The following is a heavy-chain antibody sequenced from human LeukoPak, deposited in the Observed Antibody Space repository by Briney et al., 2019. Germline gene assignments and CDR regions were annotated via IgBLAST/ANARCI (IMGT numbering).Heavy chain of an antibody. CDR2: FYYSGIT. J-gene: IGHJ4*02. CDR3: ARLSSSQGGIDY. D-gene: IGHD2-2*01. CDR1: GGAFRSYY. V-gene: IGHV4-59*01. Sequence: SETLSLTCTVSGGAFRSYYWSWIPQSPGKGLEVIGYFYYSGITNYNPSLKSRVTISVDTSKNQFSLKLSSVTTADTAVYYCARLSSSQGGIDYWGQGTLVTVSS.